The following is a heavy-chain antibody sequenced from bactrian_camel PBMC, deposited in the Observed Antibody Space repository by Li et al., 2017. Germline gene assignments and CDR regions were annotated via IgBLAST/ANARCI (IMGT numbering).Heavy chain of an antibody. CDR1: GDTTSSRC. Sequence: HVQLVESGGGSVQAGGSLRLSCVASGDTTSSRCVIWFLQAPGKEREGVAAIDQDGNTRYRDSVKGRFTISKENGKDTLYLSMNSLKPEDTATYYCAATATDRFACRTRYVTMLPDRGQGTQVTVS. CDR3: AATATDRFACRTRYVTMLPD. V-gene: IGHV3S26*01. CDR2: IDQDGNT. D-gene: IGHD4*01. J-gene: IGHJ4*01.